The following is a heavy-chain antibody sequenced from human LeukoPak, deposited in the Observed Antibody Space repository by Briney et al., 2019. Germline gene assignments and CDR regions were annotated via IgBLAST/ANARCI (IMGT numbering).Heavy chain of an antibody. J-gene: IGHJ4*02. CDR3: ARESGSRNFDY. Sequence: ASVKVSCKASGYTFTSYYMHWVRQAPGQGLEWMGIINPSGGSTSYAQKFQSRVTMTRDTSTSTVYMELSSLRSEDTAVYYCARESGSRNFDYWGQGTLVTVSS. CDR1: GYTFTSYY. CDR2: INPSGGST. D-gene: IGHD1-26*01. V-gene: IGHV1-46*03.